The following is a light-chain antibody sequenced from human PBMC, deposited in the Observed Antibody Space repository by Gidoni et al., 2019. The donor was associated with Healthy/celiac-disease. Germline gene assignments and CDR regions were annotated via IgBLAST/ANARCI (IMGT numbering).Light chain of an antibody. CDR1: QSISSY. Sequence: DIQMTQSPSSLSASVGDRVTITCRASQSISSYLNWYQQKPGKAPKLLIYAASSLQSGVPSRFSGSGSGTDFTFTISSLQPEDFATYSCQQSYSTPHTFGQGTKLEIK. J-gene: IGKJ2*01. CDR3: QQSYSTPHT. CDR2: AAS. V-gene: IGKV1-39*01.